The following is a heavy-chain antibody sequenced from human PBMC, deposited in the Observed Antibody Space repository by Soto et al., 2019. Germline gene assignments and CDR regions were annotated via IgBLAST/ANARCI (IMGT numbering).Heavy chain of an antibody. J-gene: IGHJ4*02. CDR1: GDSMSSFY. D-gene: IGHD4-17*01. Sequence: SETLSLTCSVSGDSMSSFYFTRIRQPPGKALERIGNIYYTGTTNYNPSRKSRVTMSVDTPKNQFSLILRSVTAADTAVYYCARVGGYYGDYPNFDYWGPGTLVTVS. CDR2: IYYTGTT. CDR3: ARVGGYYGDYPNFDY. V-gene: IGHV4-59*13.